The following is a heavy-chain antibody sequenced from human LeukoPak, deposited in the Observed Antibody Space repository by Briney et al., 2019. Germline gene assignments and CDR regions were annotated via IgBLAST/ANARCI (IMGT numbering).Heavy chain of an antibody. Sequence: ASVKVSCKASGYTFTSYDINWVRQATGQGLEWMGWMNPNSGNTGYAQKFQGRVTMTRNTSISTAYMELSTLRSEDTAVYYCAREDYDFWSGYGDYYYYMDVWGKGTTVTVSS. V-gene: IGHV1-8*01. CDR2: MNPNSGNT. CDR3: AREDYDFWSGYGDYYYYMDV. J-gene: IGHJ6*03. CDR1: GYTFTSYD. D-gene: IGHD3-3*01.